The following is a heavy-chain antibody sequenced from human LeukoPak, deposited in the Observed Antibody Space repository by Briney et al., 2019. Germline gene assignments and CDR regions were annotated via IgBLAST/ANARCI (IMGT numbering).Heavy chain of an antibody. CDR1: GFTFSTYA. D-gene: IGHD6-19*01. V-gene: IGHV3-23*01. CDR2: ISGRDDST. Sequence: GGSLRLSCEAPGFTFSTYAMSWVRQAPGKGLEWVSTISGRDDSTYYTDSVKGRFTVSRDNSKNTLYLHMNSLRGEDTAVYFCAKPLVAVAGGDYDYWGQGTLVIVSS. CDR3: AKPLVAVAGGDYDY. J-gene: IGHJ4*02.